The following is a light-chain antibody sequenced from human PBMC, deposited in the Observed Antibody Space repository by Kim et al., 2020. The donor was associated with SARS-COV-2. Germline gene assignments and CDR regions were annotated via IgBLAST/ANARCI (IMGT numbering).Light chain of an antibody. CDR1: QGISNY. Sequence: SPVGDGVTTTCVASQGISNYLAWFQQNPVKVPMRLIYAASSLQSGVPSRFSSSGSGTEFTLTISSLQPEDFATYYCLQHNSYPRTFGQGTKVGIK. CDR3: LQHNSYPRT. CDR2: AAS. V-gene: IGKV1-17*03. J-gene: IGKJ1*01.